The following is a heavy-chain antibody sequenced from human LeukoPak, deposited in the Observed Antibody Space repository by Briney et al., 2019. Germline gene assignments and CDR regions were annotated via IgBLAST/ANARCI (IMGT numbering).Heavy chain of an antibody. J-gene: IGHJ4*02. CDR3: AARKVRFLEWLRDDY. CDR1: GGSFSGYY. CDR2: INHGGST. D-gene: IGHD3-3*01. Sequence: SETLSLTCAVYGGSFSGYYWSWIRQPPGKGLEWIGEINHGGSTNYNPSLKSRVTISVDTSKNQFSLNLSSVTAADTAVYYCAARKVRFLEWLRDDYWGQGSLVTVSS. V-gene: IGHV4-34*01.